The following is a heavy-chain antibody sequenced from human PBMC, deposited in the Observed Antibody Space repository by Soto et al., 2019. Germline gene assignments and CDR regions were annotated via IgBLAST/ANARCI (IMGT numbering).Heavy chain of an antibody. V-gene: IGHV3-30*18. Sequence: GGSLRLSCAASGFTFSSYGMHWVRQAPGKGLEWVAVISVDGSNKYYADSVKGRFTISRDNSKNTLYLQMNSLRAEDTAVNYGAKDGIAAADYYYYYMDYWGKGTTVTVSS. CDR3: AKDGIAAADYYYYYMDY. CDR1: GFTFSSYG. D-gene: IGHD6-13*01. J-gene: IGHJ6*03. CDR2: ISVDGSNK.